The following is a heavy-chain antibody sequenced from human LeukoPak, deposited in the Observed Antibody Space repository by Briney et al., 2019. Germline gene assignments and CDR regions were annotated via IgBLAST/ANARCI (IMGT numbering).Heavy chain of an antibody. Sequence: ASVKVSCKASGYTFTSYGISWVRQAPGQGLEWMGWISAYNGNTNYAQKLQGRVTMATDTSTSTAYMELRSLRSDDTAVYYCAREPLYDILTGIGRGNWFDPWGQGTLVTVSS. V-gene: IGHV1-18*01. J-gene: IGHJ5*02. CDR2: ISAYNGNT. D-gene: IGHD3-9*01. CDR1: GYTFTSYG. CDR3: AREPLYDILTGIGRGNWFDP.